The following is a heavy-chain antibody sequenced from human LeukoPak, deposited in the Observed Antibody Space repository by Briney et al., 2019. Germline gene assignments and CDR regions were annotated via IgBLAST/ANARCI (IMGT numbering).Heavy chain of an antibody. V-gene: IGHV4-34*01. CDR2: IHHSGGT. Sequence: SETLSLTCAVYGESMIGHYWTWIRQPPGKRLEWIGEIHHSGGTNSNPSLENRLTMSIDMSKNQFSLKLKSVTAADTAVYYCARATASGSGRAYDHWAQGNLVPVSS. CDR3: ARATASGSGRAYDH. CDR1: GESMIGHY. J-gene: IGHJ4*02. D-gene: IGHD3-10*01.